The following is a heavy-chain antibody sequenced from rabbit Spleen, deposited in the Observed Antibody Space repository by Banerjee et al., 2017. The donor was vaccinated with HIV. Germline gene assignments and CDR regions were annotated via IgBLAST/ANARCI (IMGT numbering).Heavy chain of an antibody. V-gene: IGHV1S7*01. CDR3: VRDQARMLDL. D-gene: IGHD6-1*01. CDR1: GFDFSSYY. CDR2: FDPVFGST. J-gene: IGHJ3*01. Sequence: QLVESGGGLVQPGGSLKVSCIASGFDFSSYYMSWVRQAPGKGLEWIGYFDPVFGSTYYASWVNGQFTISSHNAQNTLYLQLNSLTAADTATYFCVRDQARMLDLWGQGTLVTVS.